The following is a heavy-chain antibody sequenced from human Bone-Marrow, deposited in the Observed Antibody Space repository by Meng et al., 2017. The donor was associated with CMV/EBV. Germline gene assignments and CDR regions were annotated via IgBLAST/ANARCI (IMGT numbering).Heavy chain of an antibody. V-gene: IGHV3-64*02. CDR1: GFTFSSYA. CDR3: ARSRTSHIYYYYGMDV. CDR2: ISSNGGST. Sequence: GVLKISCAASGFTFSSYAMHWVRQAPGKGLEYVSAISSNGGSTYYADSVKGRFTISRDNSKNTLYLQMGSLRAEDMAVYYCARSRTSHIYYYYGMDVWGQGTTVTVSS. D-gene: IGHD2-21*01. J-gene: IGHJ6*02.